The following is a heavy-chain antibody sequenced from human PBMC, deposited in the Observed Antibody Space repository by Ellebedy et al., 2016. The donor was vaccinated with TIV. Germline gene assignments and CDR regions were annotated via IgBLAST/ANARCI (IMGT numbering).Heavy chain of an antibody. CDR1: GYSFTSYW. V-gene: IGHV5-51*01. J-gene: IGHJ2*01. CDR2: IYPGDSDT. D-gene: IGHD4-17*01. Sequence: GESLKISXKGSGYSFTSYWIGWVRQMPGKGLEWMGIIYPGDSDTRYSPSFQGQVTISADKSISTAYLQWSSLKASDTAMYYCARLFRGYGDYVIWYFDLWGRGTLVTVSS. CDR3: ARLFRGYGDYVIWYFDL.